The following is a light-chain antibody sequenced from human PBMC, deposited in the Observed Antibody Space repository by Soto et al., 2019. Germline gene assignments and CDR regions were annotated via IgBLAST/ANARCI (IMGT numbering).Light chain of an antibody. J-gene: IGKJ2*01. CDR1: QSVSSTF. V-gene: IGKV3-20*01. CDR2: AAA. Sequence: EIVLTQSPGTLSLSPGERATLSCRASQSVSSTFFAWYQKKPGQDFRLLIYAAASRATGISDRFSGSGSGTDFTLTISRLEPEDFVVYYCQQYGTSPPTFGQGTKLEIK. CDR3: QQYGTSPPT.